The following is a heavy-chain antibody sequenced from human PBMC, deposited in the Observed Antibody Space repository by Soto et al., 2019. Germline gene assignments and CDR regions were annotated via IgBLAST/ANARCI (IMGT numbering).Heavy chain of an antibody. Sequence: SETLSLTCTVSGGSISSGSYYWSWSLQRPGQGLEWIGYISYIGSTYYNPSLKSRLTISADTSKNQFALKLSSVTAADTAVYYCARVNIITMIVMVLDSWGQGTLVTVSS. J-gene: IGHJ4*02. CDR1: GGSISSGSYY. V-gene: IGHV4-31*03. D-gene: IGHD3-22*01. CDR3: ARVNIITMIVMVLDS. CDR2: ISYIGST.